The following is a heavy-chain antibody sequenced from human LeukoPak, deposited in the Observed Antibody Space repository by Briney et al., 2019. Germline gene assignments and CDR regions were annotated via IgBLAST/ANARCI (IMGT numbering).Heavy chain of an antibody. Sequence: ASVKVSCKASGYTFTGYYMHWVRQAPGQGLEWMGWINPNSGGTNYAQKLQGRVTMTTDTSTSTAYMELRSLRSDDTAVYYCARDLGYSYGYPDWFDPWGQGTLVTVSS. J-gene: IGHJ5*02. CDR3: ARDLGYSYGYPDWFDP. V-gene: IGHV1-2*02. CDR1: GYTFTGYY. D-gene: IGHD5-18*01. CDR2: INPNSGGT.